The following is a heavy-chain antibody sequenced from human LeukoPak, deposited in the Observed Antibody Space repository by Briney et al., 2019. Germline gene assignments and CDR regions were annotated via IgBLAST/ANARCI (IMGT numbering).Heavy chain of an antibody. CDR1: GFTVSSNS. CDR2: IYSDNT. Sequence: GGSLRLSCTVSGFTVSSNSMSWVRQAPGKGLEWVSFIYSDNTHYSDSVKGRFTISRDNSKNTLYLQMNSLRAEDTALYYCARAGMDGRGYYQGFDYWGQGTLVTVSS. CDR3: ARAGMDGRGYYQGFDY. J-gene: IGHJ4*02. V-gene: IGHV3-53*01. D-gene: IGHD3-22*01.